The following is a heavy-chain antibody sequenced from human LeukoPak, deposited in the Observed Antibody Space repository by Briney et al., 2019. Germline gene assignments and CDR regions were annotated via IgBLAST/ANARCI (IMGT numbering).Heavy chain of an antibody. V-gene: IGHV3-33*06. J-gene: IGHJ3*02. CDR2: IWHDGSEK. CDR1: GFILSNYV. CDR3: VKESDAFDI. Sequence: PGGSLRLSCAASGFILSNYVIHWVRQAPGKGLEWVAVIWHDGSEKYYGDSVKGRFSISRDNSKNTLYLQMNSLRAEDTAVYFCVKESDAFDIWGQGTMVTVSS.